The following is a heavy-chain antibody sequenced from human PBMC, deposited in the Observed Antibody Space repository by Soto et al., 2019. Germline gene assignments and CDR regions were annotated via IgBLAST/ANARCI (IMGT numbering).Heavy chain of an antibody. CDR2: IKSKTDGGTT. CDR1: GFTFSNAW. J-gene: IGHJ5*02. Sequence: GGSLRLSCAASGFTFSNAWMNWVRQAPGKGLEWVGRIKSKTDGGTTDYAAPVKGRFTISRDDSKNTLYLQMNSLKTEDTAVYYCTTGSFDYHILTGYLRFDPWGQGTLVTVSS. V-gene: IGHV3-15*07. D-gene: IGHD3-9*01. CDR3: TTGSFDYHILTGYLRFDP.